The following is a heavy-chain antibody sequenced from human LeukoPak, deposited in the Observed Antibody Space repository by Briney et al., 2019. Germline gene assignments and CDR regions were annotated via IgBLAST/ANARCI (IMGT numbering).Heavy chain of an antibody. V-gene: IGHV1-18*01. CDR2: ISAYNGNT. D-gene: IGHD4-17*01. J-gene: IGHJ4*02. Sequence: ASVKVSCKASGYTFTSYGISWVRPAPGQGLEWMGWISAYNGNTNYAQKLQGRVTVTTDTSTSTAYMELRSLRSDDTAVYYCARDRGDDYGDYGGLDYWGQGTLVTVSX. CDR3: ARDRGDDYGDYGGLDY. CDR1: GYTFTSYG.